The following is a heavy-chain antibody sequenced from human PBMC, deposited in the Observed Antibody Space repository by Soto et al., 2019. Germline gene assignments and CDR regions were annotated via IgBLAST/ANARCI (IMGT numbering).Heavy chain of an antibody. CDR2: IKQ. J-gene: IGHJ4*02. Sequence: DVRLVESGGGLVQPGGSLKLSCEDSGLPKYWMAWVRQAPGKGLEWVANIKQDAVKGRFTISRDNAKKSLYLQMNSLTVEDTAVYYCARGGGWLIEDWGQGIKVTVYS. CDR1: GLPKYW. D-gene: IGHD3-16*01. V-gene: IGHV3-7*01. CDR3: ARGGGWLIED.